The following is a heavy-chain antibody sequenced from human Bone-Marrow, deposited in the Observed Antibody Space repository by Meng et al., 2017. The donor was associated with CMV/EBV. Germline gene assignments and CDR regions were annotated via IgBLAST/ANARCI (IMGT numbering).Heavy chain of an antibody. CDR2: ISSSSSYI. Sequence: FTFSAYSMNWVRQPPGKGLEWVSSISSSSSYIYYADSVKGRFTISRDNAKNSLYLQMNSLRAEDTAVYYCARDPRIYDILTGYHFDYWGQGTLVTVSS. CDR3: ARDPRIYDILTGYHFDY. V-gene: IGHV3-21*06. CDR1: FTFSAYS. D-gene: IGHD3-9*01. J-gene: IGHJ4*02.